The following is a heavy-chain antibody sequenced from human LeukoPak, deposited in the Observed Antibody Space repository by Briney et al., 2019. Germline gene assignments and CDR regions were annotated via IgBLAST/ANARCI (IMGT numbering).Heavy chain of an antibody. CDR1: GLTFSNAW. Sequence: SGGSLRLSCAASGLTFSNAWMSWVRQAPGKGLEWVAVISYDGSNKYYADSVKGRFTISRDNSKNTLYLQMNSLRAEDTAVYYCAKENDGDGSGYYYGMDVWGQGTTVTVSS. CDR3: AKENDGDGSGYYYGMDV. V-gene: IGHV3-30*18. J-gene: IGHJ6*02. CDR2: ISYDGSNK. D-gene: IGHD4-17*01.